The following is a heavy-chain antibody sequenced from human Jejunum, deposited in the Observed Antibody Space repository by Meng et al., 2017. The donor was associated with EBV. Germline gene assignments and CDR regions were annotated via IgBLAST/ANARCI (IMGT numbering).Heavy chain of an antibody. J-gene: IGHJ4*02. CDR1: GGSINSKNW. V-gene: IGHV4-4*02. D-gene: IGHD2/OR15-2a*01. Sequence: QVQLQESGPGLVHPSGSLSLTCTVSGGSINSKNWWHWVRQAPGKGLEWIGEIDQSGSTHYNPSLKSRVTISLGTSMNQFSLELTSPTAADTAVYYCARDSQYLARGYFDYWGQGALVTVSS. CDR2: IDQSGST. CDR3: ARDSQYLARGYFDY.